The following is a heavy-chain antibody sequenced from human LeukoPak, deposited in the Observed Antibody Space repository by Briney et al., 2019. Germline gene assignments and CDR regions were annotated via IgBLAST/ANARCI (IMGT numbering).Heavy chain of an antibody. D-gene: IGHD3-10*01. CDR1: GFTFSDYY. CDR2: ISSSSSYT. Sequence: GGSLRLSCAASGFTFSDYYMSWIRQAPGKGLEWVSYISSSSSYTNYADSVKGRFTISRDNAENSLYLQMNSLRAEDTAVYYCARDTKATMVRGTAFDIWGQGIMVTVSS. CDR3: ARDTKATMVRGTAFDI. V-gene: IGHV3-11*06. J-gene: IGHJ3*02.